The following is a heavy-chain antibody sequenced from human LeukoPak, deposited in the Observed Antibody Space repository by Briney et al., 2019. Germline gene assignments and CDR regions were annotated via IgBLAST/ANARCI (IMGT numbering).Heavy chain of an antibody. CDR3: ATYTHWVAGDV. CDR1: GFISSKSW. V-gene: IGHV3-7*01. CDR2: MNGDGSVK. Sequence: GGSLGLSCAASGFISSKSWMSWVRQAPGKGLEWVANMNGDGSVKDYVDSVKGRFTISRDNARQSLYLQMSGLRAEDTAVYYCATYTHWVAGDVWGQGTTVTVSS. J-gene: IGHJ6*02. D-gene: IGHD3-16*01.